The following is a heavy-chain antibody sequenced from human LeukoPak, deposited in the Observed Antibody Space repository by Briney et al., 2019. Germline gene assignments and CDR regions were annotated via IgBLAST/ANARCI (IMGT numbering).Heavy chain of an antibody. CDR3: ARGHWFDP. J-gene: IGHJ5*02. CDR1: GFTFSTYW. CDR2: IKPDGSEK. Sequence: GGSLRLSCVASGFTFSTYWMSWVRQAPGEGLEWVAYIKPDGSEKSYVDSVKGRFTISRDNAKNSLYLQTNSLRAEDTAVYSCARGHWFDPWGQGTLVTVSS. V-gene: IGHV3-7*03.